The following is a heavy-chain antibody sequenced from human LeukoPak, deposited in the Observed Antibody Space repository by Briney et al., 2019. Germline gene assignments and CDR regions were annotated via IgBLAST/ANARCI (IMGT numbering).Heavy chain of an antibody. V-gene: IGHV1-69*13. CDR1: GGTVSSYA. CDR2: IIPIFGTA. J-gene: IGHJ6*03. D-gene: IGHD3-10*01. CDR3: CRGEGITMVRGVPQYYSYYTDV. Sequence: SVKVSCKASGGTVSSYAISWVGQVAGQGLEGVGGIIPIFGTAKYAQKFQGRGTITADESTSPAYMELKSLGSEGPAVYLCCRGEGITMVRGVPQYYSYYTDVWGKGTPVTVSS.